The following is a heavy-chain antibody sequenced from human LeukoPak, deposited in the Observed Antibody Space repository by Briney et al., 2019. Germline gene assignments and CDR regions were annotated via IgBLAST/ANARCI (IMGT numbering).Heavy chain of an antibody. J-gene: IGHJ4*02. Sequence: GGSLRLSCAPSGFTVTGNDMNWVRQAPGKGLEWVGPIYAGGVPSAHYADSVGGRFTASRDASKNTLELQMNNLKPDDTAVYYCLRQGPWSPPRWGQGTLVSVSS. CDR3: LRQGPWSPPR. CDR2: IYAGGVPSA. D-gene: IGHD3-3*01. V-gene: IGHV3-53*01. CDR1: GFTVTGND.